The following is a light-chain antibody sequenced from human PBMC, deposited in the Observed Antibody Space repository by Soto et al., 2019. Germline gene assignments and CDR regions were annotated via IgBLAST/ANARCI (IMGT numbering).Light chain of an antibody. V-gene: IGKV1-39*01. J-gene: IGKJ4*01. CDR3: QQSYSTLLT. CDR2: ATS. Sequence: DIQMTQSPSSLSASVGDRVTITCRASQTISIDLNWYQQKPGKVPTLLISATSTLQSGVPSRFVGSGSGTDFTLTISSLQPEDFATYYCQQSYSTLLTFGGGTKVDIK. CDR1: QTISID.